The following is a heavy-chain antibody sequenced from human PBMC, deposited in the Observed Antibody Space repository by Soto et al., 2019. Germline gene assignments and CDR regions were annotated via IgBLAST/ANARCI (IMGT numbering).Heavy chain of an antibody. Sequence: QVQLVESGGGVVQPGTSLRLSCAASGFTFSKSGMHWVRQAPGKGLEWVALIWNDGSQKYYADSVEGRFTISRDNSKNTLYLRMSSLRVEDTGVYYCARDPGRFFHYYYYMDVWGKGTTVTVSS. CDR3: ARDPGRFFHYYYYMDV. J-gene: IGHJ6*03. CDR2: IWNDGSQK. D-gene: IGHD2-8*02. V-gene: IGHV3-33*01. CDR1: GFTFSKSG.